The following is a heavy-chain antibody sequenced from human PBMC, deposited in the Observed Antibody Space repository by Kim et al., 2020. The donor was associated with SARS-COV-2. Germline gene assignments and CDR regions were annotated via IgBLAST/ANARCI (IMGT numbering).Heavy chain of an antibody. J-gene: IGHJ4*02. CDR1: GFTFSAYG. CDR2: ISYDGSTE. CDR3: AKDYRFWSGYCDY. D-gene: IGHD3-3*01. Sequence: GGSLRLSCAASGFTFSAYGMHWVRQAPGKGLEWVTIISYDGSTEYYVDSVKSRFTISRDDSKNTMYLQMNSLRAEDTAVYYCAKDYRFWSGYCDYWSQGILVTVSS. V-gene: IGHV3-30*18.